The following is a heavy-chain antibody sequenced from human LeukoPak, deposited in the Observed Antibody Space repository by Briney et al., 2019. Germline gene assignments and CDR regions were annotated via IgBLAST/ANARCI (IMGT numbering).Heavy chain of an antibody. D-gene: IGHD2-2*01. CDR1: GFTFGDYA. CDR3: TRDGSSTSYDAFDI. Sequence: GGSLRLSCTASGFTFGDYAMSWVRQAPGKGLEWVGFIRSKAYGGTTEYAASVKGRFTISRDDSKSIAYLQMNSLKTEDTAVYYCTRDGSSTSYDAFDIWGQGTMVTVSS. CDR2: IRSKAYGGTT. V-gene: IGHV3-49*04. J-gene: IGHJ3*02.